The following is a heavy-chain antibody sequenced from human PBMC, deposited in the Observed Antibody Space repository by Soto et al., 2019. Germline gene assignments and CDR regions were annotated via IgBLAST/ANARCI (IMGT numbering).Heavy chain of an antibody. CDR1: GGSFSSGDYF. Sequence: EXLCLICTVSGGSFSSGDYFWIWLRQSPGKRLEWIAYIYYSGSTNYNPSLKSRATISVDTSKSQVSLTLTSMTAADAALYYCARYPNYYYYGFDVWGQGTAVTVSS. CDR2: IYYSGST. CDR3: ARYPNYYYYGFDV. D-gene: IGHD3-10*01. J-gene: IGHJ6*02. V-gene: IGHV4-61*08.